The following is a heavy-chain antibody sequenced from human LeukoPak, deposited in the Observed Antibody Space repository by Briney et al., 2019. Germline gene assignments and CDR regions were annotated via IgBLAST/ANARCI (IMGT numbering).Heavy chain of an antibody. CDR1: GYTFTTYD. CDR2: MNPNNDNT. CDR3: ARDYIRRGTIFGTREDAFDV. V-gene: IGHV1-8*03. D-gene: IGHD3-3*01. Sequence: ASVKVSCKASGYTFTTYDINWVRQATGQGLEWMGSMNPNNDNTDYAQKFQGRVTITRDTSISTAYMELSSLRSEDTAVYYCARDYIRRGTIFGTREDAFDVWGQGTMVTVSS. J-gene: IGHJ3*01.